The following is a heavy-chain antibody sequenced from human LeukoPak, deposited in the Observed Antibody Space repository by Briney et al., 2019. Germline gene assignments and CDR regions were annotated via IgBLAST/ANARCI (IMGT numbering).Heavy chain of an antibody. V-gene: IGHV6-1*01. D-gene: IGHD2-21*02. CDR3: SREVAYCGDDCYSAEFDY. CDR2: TYYRSKWHY. J-gene: IGHJ4*02. CDR1: GDSVSSPSAA. Sequence: SQTLSLTCAISGDSVSSPSAAWNWLRQSPSGGLEWLGRTYYRSKWHYDHRGSVRSRISINPETSKNQFSLHLNSVTPEDTAVYYCSREVAYCGDDCYSAEFDYWGQGILVTVSS.